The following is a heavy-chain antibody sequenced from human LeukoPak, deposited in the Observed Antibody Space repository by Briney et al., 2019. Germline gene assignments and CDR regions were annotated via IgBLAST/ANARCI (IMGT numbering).Heavy chain of an antibody. CDR3: ARQSLGASGLDH. D-gene: IGHD1-26*01. Sequence: PGGSWRSSGAASGFTFNSHNIHWSRQAPKKGLDWVAVVPHDGTSPSHAASVNGRFTISRDNSKDTVFLQMNSLRVDDTAIYYCARQSLGASGLDHWGQGVLVTVSS. J-gene: IGHJ4*02. CDR1: GFTFNSHN. CDR2: VPHDGTSP. V-gene: IGHV3-30*03.